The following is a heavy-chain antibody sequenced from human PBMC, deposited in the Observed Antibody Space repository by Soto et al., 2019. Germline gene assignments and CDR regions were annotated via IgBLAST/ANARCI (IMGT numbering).Heavy chain of an antibody. V-gene: IGHV3-11*01. D-gene: IGHD2-2*01. Sequence: GGSLRLSCAASGFTFSDYYMSWIRQAPGKGLEWVSYISSSGSTIYYADSVKGRFTISRDNAKNSLYLQMNSLRAEDTAVYYCARGYCSSTSCPHFDYWGQGTLVTVSS. CDR2: ISSSGSTI. J-gene: IGHJ4*02. CDR1: GFTFSDYY. CDR3: ARGYCSSTSCPHFDY.